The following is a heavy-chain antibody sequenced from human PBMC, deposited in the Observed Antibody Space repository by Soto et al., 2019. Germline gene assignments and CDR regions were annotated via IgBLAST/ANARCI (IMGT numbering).Heavy chain of an antibody. CDR3: ARGRSPRVLLLWFGVTRFDY. J-gene: IGHJ4*02. V-gene: IGHV4-34*01. Sequence: PSETLSLTCAVYGGSFSGYYWSWIRQPPGKGLEWIGEINHSGSTNYNPSLKSRVTISVDTSKNQFSLKLSSVTAADTAVYYCARGRSPRVLLLWFGVTRFDYWGQGTLVTVSS. CDR1: GGSFSGYY. D-gene: IGHD3-10*01. CDR2: INHSGST.